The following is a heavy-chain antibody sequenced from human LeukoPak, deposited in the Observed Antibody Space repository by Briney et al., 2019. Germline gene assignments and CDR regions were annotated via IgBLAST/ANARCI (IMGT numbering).Heavy chain of an antibody. D-gene: IGHD3-22*01. Sequence: PGGSLRLSCAASGFTVSSNYMNWVRKAPGKGLEWVSIIYSGGNTHYADSVKGRFTISRDNSQNTLYLQMNSLRPEDTAVYYCARLLYYYDSSIYQRYFDYWGQGTLVTVSS. V-gene: IGHV3-53*01. CDR3: ARLLYYYDSSIYQRYFDY. J-gene: IGHJ4*02. CDR1: GFTVSSNY. CDR2: IYSGGNT.